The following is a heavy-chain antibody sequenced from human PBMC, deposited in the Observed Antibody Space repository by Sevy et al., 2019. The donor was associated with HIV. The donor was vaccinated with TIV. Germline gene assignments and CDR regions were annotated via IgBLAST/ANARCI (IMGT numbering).Heavy chain of an antibody. D-gene: IGHD3-10*02. J-gene: IGHJ4*02. Sequence: GGSLRLSCAASGFTFSKYNMNWVRQAPGKGLEWVSCISSSSSYIYYADSVKGRFTICRDNAKNSLYLQMNSLKAEDTALYYWGRIVVDADTGMFRGVDSWGQGTLVTVSS. CDR3: GRIVVDADTGMFRGVDS. CDR2: ISSSSSYI. V-gene: IGHV3-21*01. CDR1: GFTFSKYN.